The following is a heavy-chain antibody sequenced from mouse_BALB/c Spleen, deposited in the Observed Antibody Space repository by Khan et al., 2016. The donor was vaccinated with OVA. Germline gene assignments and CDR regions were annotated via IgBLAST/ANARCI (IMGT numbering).Heavy chain of an antibody. CDR1: GFTFSDYG. CDR2: ISALAYTF. CDR3: ARGGGTAPFAY. Sequence: EVELVESGGGLVQPGGSRKLSCAASGFTFSDYGMAWVRQAPGKGPEWVAFISALAYTFYYADTVTGRFTLSRENAKNTLYLELSSLRSGDTAMFYWARGGGTAPFAYWGQGTLVTVSA. D-gene: IGHD1-2*01. V-gene: IGHV5-15*02. J-gene: IGHJ3*01.